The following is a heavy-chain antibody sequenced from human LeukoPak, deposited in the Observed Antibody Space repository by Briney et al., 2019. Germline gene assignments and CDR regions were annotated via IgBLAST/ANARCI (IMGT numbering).Heavy chain of an antibody. CDR1: GFTFSSYA. CDR2: ITGSGGST. Sequence: PGGSLRLSCAASGFTFSSYAMSWVRQAPGKGLEWVSYITGSGGSTLYADSVKGRFTVSRDNSKNTLYLQMNSLRAEDTAVYFCAKGLSIASSFFDYWGQGTLVTVSS. V-gene: IGHV3-23*01. J-gene: IGHJ4*02. D-gene: IGHD3-3*02. CDR3: AKGLSIASSFFDY.